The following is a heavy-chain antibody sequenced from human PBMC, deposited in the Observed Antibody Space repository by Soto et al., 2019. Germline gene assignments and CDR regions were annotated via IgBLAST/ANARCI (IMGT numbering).Heavy chain of an antibody. CDR1: GGSISGYY. CDR3: ARQSYDTAGYYYSGYGMDV. V-gene: IGHV4-59*08. D-gene: IGHD5-18*01. Sequence: SETLSVTCTVSGGSISGYYWSWIRQPPGKGLEWIGYMYNTGSTVYNPSFKSRVTISVDTSKNQVSLKLSSVTAADTAVYYCARQSYDTAGYYYSGYGMDVWGLGTTVTV. CDR2: MYNTGST. J-gene: IGHJ6*02.